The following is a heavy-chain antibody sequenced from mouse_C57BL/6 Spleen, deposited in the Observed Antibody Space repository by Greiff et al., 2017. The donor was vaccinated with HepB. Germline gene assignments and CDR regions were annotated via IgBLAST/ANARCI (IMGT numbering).Heavy chain of an antibody. CDR3: ARHEEDLYGNHWYFDV. Sequence: QLQQSGAELVKPGASVRLSCKASGYTFTEYPIHWVKQRSGQGLEWIGWFYPGSGSIKYNEKFKDKATLTADKSSSTVYMELSRLTSEDSAVYFCARHEEDLYGNHWYFDVWGTGTTVTVSS. V-gene: IGHV1-62-2*01. CDR2: FYPGSGSI. D-gene: IGHD2-1*01. CDR1: GYTFTEYP. J-gene: IGHJ1*03.